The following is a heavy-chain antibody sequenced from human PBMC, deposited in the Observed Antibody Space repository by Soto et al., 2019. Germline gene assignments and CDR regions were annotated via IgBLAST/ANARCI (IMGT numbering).Heavy chain of an antibody. CDR3: ATDSSPGVWGSYRPFDY. CDR1: GYTFTSYG. CDR2: ISAYNGNT. D-gene: IGHD3-16*02. V-gene: IGHV1-18*01. J-gene: IGHJ4*02. Sequence: QVQLVQSGAEVKKPGASVKVSCKASGYTFTSYGISWVRQAPGQGLEWMGWISAYNGNTNYAQKLQGRVTMTTDTSTSTAHMERRSLRSDDTAVYYCATDSSPGVWGSYRPFDYCGQRTLVTVSS.